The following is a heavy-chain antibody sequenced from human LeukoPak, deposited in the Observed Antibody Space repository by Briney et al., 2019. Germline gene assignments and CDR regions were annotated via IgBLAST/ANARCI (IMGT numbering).Heavy chain of an antibody. CDR1: GFTFSDYY. V-gene: IGHV3-11*01. CDR2: ISSSGSTI. CDR3: ARLYSSTWENYFDY. J-gene: IGHJ4*02. Sequence: PGGSLRLSCAASGFTFSDYYMSWIRQAPGKGLEWVSYISSSGSTIYYADSVKGRFTISRDNAKNSLYLQMNSLRAEDTAVYYCARLYSSTWENYFDYWGQGTLVTVSS. D-gene: IGHD6-13*01.